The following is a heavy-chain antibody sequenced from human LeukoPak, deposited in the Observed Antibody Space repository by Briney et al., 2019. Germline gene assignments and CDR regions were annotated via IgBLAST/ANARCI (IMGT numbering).Heavy chain of an antibody. V-gene: IGHV3-30*18. CDR2: ISYDGSNK. CDR1: GFTFSSYG. Sequence: GRSLRLSCAASGFTFSSYGMHWVRQAPGKGLEWVAVISYDGSNKYYADSVKGRFTISRDNSKNTLYLQINSLRAEDTAVYYCAKDGLAGSEYYFDYWGQGTLVTVSS. J-gene: IGHJ4*02. D-gene: IGHD6-6*01. CDR3: AKDGLAGSEYYFDY.